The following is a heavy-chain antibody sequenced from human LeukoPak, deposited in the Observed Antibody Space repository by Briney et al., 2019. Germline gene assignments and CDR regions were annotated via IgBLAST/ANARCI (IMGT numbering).Heavy chain of an antibody. CDR2: INHSGSI. CDR3: ARTLGYCSGGSCYALRY. V-gene: IGHV4-34*01. D-gene: IGHD2-15*01. Sequence: SETLSLTCAVYGGSFSGYYWSWIRQPPGKGLEWIGEINHSGSINYNPSLKSRVTISVDTSKNQFSLKLSSVTAADTAVYYCARTLGYCSGGSCYALRYWGQGTLVTVSS. J-gene: IGHJ4*02. CDR1: GGSFSGYY.